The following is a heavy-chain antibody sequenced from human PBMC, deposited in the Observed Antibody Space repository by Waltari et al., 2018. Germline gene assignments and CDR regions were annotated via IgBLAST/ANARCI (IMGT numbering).Heavy chain of an antibody. CDR1: GGSFRGHY. V-gene: IGHV4-34*02. Sequence: QVQLQQWGARLLNPSETLSLTSAVSGGSFRGHYWAWIRQAPGKGLEWIGEINHRGNINHNPSLKSRVTISVDTSKSQFSLSLNSVTAADTAVYYCARNSRDGYRLPGIIAYWGQGSLVTVSS. D-gene: IGHD2-21*01. J-gene: IGHJ4*02. CDR3: ARNSRDGYRLPGIIAY. CDR2: INHRGNI.